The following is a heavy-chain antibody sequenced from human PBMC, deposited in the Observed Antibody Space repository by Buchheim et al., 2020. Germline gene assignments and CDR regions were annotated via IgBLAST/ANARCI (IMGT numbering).Heavy chain of an antibody. CDR2: TSYDGTFK. Sequence: QVQLVESGGGVVQPGGSLRLSCGASGFTFSDSAIHWVRQAPGKGLEWMTFTSYDGTFKFYADSVKGRFTIARDNSKNKVYLQMNSLRPEDTAVYYCATVRTWRLYFESWGQGT. V-gene: IGHV3-30*04. J-gene: IGHJ4*02. CDR3: ATVRTWRLYFES. CDR1: GFTFSDSA. D-gene: IGHD2-21*01.